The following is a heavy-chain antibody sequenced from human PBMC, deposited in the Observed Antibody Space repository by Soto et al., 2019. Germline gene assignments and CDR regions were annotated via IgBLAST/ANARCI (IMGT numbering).Heavy chain of an antibody. Sequence: QVQLVQSGAEVKKPGSSVKVSCKASGGTFSSYAISWVRQAPGQGLEWMGGIISIFGTANYAQKFQGRVTITADESTSTAYMELSSLRSEDTAVYYCARELYGSGSYYRPYYYYYGMDVWGQGTTVTVSS. D-gene: IGHD3-10*01. CDR1: GGTFSSYA. J-gene: IGHJ6*02. CDR3: ARELYGSGSYYRPYYYYYGMDV. CDR2: IISIFGTA. V-gene: IGHV1-69*01.